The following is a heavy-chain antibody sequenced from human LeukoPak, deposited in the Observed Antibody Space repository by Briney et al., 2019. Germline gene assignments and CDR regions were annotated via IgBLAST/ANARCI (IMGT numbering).Heavy chain of an antibody. V-gene: IGHV1-8*01. CDR1: GYTFTSYD. Sequence: ASVKVSCKASGYTFTSYDINWVRQATGQGLEWMGWINPNSGNTGYAQKFQGRVTMTRNTSISTAYMELSSLRSEDTAVYYCARVATCGSSTSCPFDYWGQGTLVTVSS. CDR3: ARVATCGSSTSCPFDY. J-gene: IGHJ4*02. D-gene: IGHD2-2*01. CDR2: INPNSGNT.